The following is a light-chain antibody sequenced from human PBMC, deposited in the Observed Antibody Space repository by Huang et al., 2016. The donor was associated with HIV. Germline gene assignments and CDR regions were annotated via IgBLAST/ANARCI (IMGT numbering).Light chain of an antibody. Sequence: DLQMTQSPSSLSASVGVRVTITCRASQSLNNYLNWYQQKPGKAPKLLIYSASTLQSGVPPRFSGGVSGTVFTLTISNLQPEDYATYYCQQTFSVPLTFGGGTKVEIK. J-gene: IGKJ4*01. CDR1: QSLNNY. CDR3: QQTFSVPLT. V-gene: IGKV1-39*01. CDR2: SAS.